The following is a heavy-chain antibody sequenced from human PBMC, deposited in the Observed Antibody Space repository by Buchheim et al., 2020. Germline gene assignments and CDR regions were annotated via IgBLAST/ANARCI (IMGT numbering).Heavy chain of an antibody. Sequence: QVQLVESGGGVVQPGRSLRLSCAASGFTFSSYGMHWVRQAPGKGLEWVAVISYDGSNKYYADSVKGRFTISRDNSKNTLYLQMNSLRAEDTAVYYCAKDGGVIVATTNVDYWGQGTL. CDR2: ISYDGSNK. V-gene: IGHV3-30*18. J-gene: IGHJ4*02. CDR1: GFTFSSYG. CDR3: AKDGGVIVATTNVDY. D-gene: IGHD5-12*01.